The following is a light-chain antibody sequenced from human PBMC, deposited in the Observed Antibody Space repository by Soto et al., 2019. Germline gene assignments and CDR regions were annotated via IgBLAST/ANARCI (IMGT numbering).Light chain of an antibody. CDR3: SSYTSSSTLAV. CDR2: DVS. J-gene: IGLJ2*01. V-gene: IGLV2-14*01. Sequence: QSALTQPASVSGSPGQSITISCTGTSSDVGGYNYVSWYQQHPGKAPKFMIYDVSNRPSGVSNRFSGSKSGNTASLTISGLQAEDEADYYCSSYTSSSTLAVFGGGTKLTVL. CDR1: SSDVGGYNY.